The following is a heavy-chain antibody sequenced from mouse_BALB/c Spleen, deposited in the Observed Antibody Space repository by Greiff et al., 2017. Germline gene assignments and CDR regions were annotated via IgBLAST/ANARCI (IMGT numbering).Heavy chain of an antibody. V-gene: IGHV5-6-4*01. CDR2: ISSGGSYT. CDR1: GFTFSSYT. J-gene: IGHJ3*01. CDR3: TRDLEGLRGFAY. D-gene: IGHD2-4*01. Sequence: EVKVVESGGGLVKPGGSLKLSCAASGFTFSSYTMSWVRQTPEKRLEWVATISSGGSYTYYPDSVKGRFTISRDNAKNTLYLQMSSLKSEDTAMDYCTRDLEGLRGFAYWGQGTLVTVSA.